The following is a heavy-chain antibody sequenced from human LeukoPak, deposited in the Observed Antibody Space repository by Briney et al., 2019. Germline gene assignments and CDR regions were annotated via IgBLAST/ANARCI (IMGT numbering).Heavy chain of an antibody. CDR3: ARGVSGYSPFDY. CDR2: IYYSGST. CDR1: GGSISSYY. J-gene: IGHJ4*02. V-gene: IGHV4-59*01. Sequence: SETLSLTCTVSGGSISSYYWSWIRQPPGKGLEWIGYIYYSGSTNYNPSLKSRVTISVDTSKNQFSLKLSSVTAADTAVYYCARGVSGYSPFDYWGQGTLVTVSS. D-gene: IGHD5-18*01.